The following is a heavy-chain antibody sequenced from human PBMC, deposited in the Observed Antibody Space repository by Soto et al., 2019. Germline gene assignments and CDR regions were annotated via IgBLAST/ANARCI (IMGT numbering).Heavy chain of an antibody. V-gene: IGHV3-11*05. CDR2: ISSSSSYT. J-gene: IGHJ4*02. D-gene: IGHD5-12*01. CDR3: ARGHHRYSGYDYVDY. Sequence: MSWIRQAPGKGLEWVSYISSSSSYTNYADSVKGRFTISRDNAKNSLYLQMNSLRAEDTAVYYCARGHHRYSGYDYVDYWGQGTLVTVSS.